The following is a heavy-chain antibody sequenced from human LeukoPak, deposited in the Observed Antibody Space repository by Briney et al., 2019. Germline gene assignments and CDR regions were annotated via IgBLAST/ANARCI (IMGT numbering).Heavy chain of an antibody. CDR1: GYTFSNFY. CDR2: LNPSGGST. Sequence: VSVKVSCKASGYTFSNFYMHWVRQPPGQGLECMRILNPSGGSTRYAQKFQGRVTMTRDTSTSTVYMELSSLRSEDTAVYYCARGSSSGAYYFDYWGQGALVTVSS. CDR3: ARGSSSGAYYFDY. J-gene: IGHJ4*02. D-gene: IGHD3-22*01. V-gene: IGHV1-46*01.